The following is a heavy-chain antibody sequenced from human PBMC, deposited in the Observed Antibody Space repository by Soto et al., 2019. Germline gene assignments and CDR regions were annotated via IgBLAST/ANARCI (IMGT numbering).Heavy chain of an antibody. J-gene: IGHJ6*02. CDR2: ISYDGSNK. CDR3: ARGTTTSAFSAMDV. Sequence: QVQLVESGGGVVQPGRSLRLSCADSGFTFSDNALDWVRHAPGKGLEWVAVISYDGSNKYIAESVKGRFTISRDNSKNTLFLQMNSLRAEDTAVYYFARGTTTSAFSAMDVWGQGTTVTVSS. CDR1: GFTFSDNA. D-gene: IGHD1-1*01. V-gene: IGHV3-30-3*01.